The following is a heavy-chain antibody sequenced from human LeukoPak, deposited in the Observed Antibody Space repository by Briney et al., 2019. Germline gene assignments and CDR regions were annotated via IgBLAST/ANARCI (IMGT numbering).Heavy chain of an antibody. CDR1: GDSVSSFY. CDR3: ARTSYGSGPRWWFDP. D-gene: IGHD2-15*01. V-gene: IGHV4-59*02. CDR2: IYYTGNT. Sequence: SETLSLTCTVSGDSVSSFYWSWIRQPPGKGLEWIWYIYYTGNTDYSPSLKSRVTISVDTSKNQFSLKMRSVTAADTAVYYCARTSYGSGPRWWFDPWGQGTLVTVSS. J-gene: IGHJ5*02.